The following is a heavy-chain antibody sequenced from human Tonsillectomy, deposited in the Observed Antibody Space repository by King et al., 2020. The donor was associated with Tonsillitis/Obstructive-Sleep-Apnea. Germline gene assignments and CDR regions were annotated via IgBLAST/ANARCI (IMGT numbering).Heavy chain of an antibody. J-gene: IGHJ4*02. V-gene: IGHV2-5*02. CDR1: GFSLNTSGVG. D-gene: IGHD6-25*01. CDR2: IYWDDDK. Sequence: ITLKESGPTLVKPTQTLTLTCTFSGFSLNTSGVGVGWIRQPPGKALEWLALIYWDDDKRYSPSLKSRLTITKDTSKNQVVLTMTNMDPVDTATYYCAHSGGIAAREEYFDSWGQGTLVTVSS. CDR3: AHSGGIAAREEYFDS.